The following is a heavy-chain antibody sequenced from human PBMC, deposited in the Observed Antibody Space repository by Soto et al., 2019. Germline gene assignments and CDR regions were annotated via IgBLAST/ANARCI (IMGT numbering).Heavy chain of an antibody. J-gene: IGHJ4*02. CDR2: ISGSGGST. CDR3: AKPPGDFWSGSPPYYFDY. CDR1: GFTFSSYA. D-gene: IGHD3-3*01. V-gene: IGHV3-23*01. Sequence: GGSLRLSCAASGFTFSSYAMSWVRQAPGKGLEWVSAISGSGGSTYYADSVKGRFTISRDNSKNTLYLQMNSLRAEDTAVYYCAKPPGDFWSGSPPYYFDYWGQGXLVTVSS.